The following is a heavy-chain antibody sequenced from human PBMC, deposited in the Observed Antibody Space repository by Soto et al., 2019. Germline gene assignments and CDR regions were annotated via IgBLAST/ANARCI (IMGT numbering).Heavy chain of an antibody. CDR1: GFTVSSNY. CDR2: IYSGGST. Sequence: GGSLRLSCAASGFTVSSNYMSWVRQAPGKGLEWVSVIYSGGSTYYADSVKGRFTISRDNSKNTLYLQMNSLRAEDTAVYYCARGYYRGAARPSRFDYWGQGTLVTVSS. J-gene: IGHJ4*02. D-gene: IGHD6-6*01. V-gene: IGHV3-53*01. CDR3: ARGYYRGAARPSRFDY.